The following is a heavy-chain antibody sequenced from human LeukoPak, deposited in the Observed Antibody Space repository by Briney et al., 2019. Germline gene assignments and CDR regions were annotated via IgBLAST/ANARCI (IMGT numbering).Heavy chain of an antibody. Sequence: GGSLTLSCAASAFIFSNYAMSWVRQTPGKGLEWVSSITTAGRTYYADSVKGRFTTSRDTSKNTLVLQMTNLRAEDTAVYYCAKLELRPYYYGMDVWGQGTTVTVSS. J-gene: IGHJ6*02. D-gene: IGHD1-7*01. CDR2: ITTAGRT. CDR3: AKLELRPYYYGMDV. V-gene: IGHV3-23*01. CDR1: AFIFSNYA.